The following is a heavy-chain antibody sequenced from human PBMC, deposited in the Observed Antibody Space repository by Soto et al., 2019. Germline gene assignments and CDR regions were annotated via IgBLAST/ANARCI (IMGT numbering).Heavy chain of an antibody. CDR2: ISYDGSNK. CDR3: ARAPYYHDSSGRYFQH. D-gene: IGHD3-22*01. CDR1: GFTFSSYA. V-gene: IGHV3-30-3*01. J-gene: IGHJ1*01. Sequence: QVQLVESGGGVVQPGRSLRLSCAASGFTFSSYAMHWVRQAPGKGLEWVAVISYDGSNKYYADSVKGRFTISRDNSKKPLYMQMNSPRAEDTAVYYCARAPYYHDSSGRYFQHLGQGTLVTVSS.